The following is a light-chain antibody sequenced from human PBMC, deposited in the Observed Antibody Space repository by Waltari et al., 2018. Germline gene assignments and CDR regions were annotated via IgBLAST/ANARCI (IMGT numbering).Light chain of an antibody. Sequence: EIVLTQSPATLSLSPGASATLSCRASQSVSTYLAWYQQKPGQAPRLLIYDASTRATGTPARFSGSGSGTDFSLTISSLEPEDFAVYYCQQRGNGLTFGGGTKVEIK. CDR2: DAS. J-gene: IGKJ4*01. CDR3: QQRGNGLT. V-gene: IGKV3-11*01. CDR1: QSVSTY.